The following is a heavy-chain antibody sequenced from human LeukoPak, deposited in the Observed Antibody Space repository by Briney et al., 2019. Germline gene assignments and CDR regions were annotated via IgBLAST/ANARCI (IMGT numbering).Heavy chain of an antibody. CDR1: GFTFSSYW. V-gene: IGHV3-7*01. J-gene: IGHJ4*02. D-gene: IGHD3-3*01. Sequence: PGGSLRLSCAASGFTFSSYWMSWVRQAPGEGREWVANIKQDGSEKYYVDSVKGRFTISRDNAKNSLYLQMNSLRAEDTAVYYCARDQMYYDFWSGYNGYWGQGTLVTVSS. CDR2: IKQDGSEK. CDR3: ARDQMYYDFWSGYNGY.